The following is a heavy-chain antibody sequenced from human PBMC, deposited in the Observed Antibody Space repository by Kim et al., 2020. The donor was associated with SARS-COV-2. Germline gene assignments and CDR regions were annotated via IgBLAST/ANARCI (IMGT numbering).Heavy chain of an antibody. CDR2: TT. J-gene: IGHJ4*02. V-gene: IGHV3-74*01. CDR3: ARSPSGPEGY. Sequence: TTAYADSGKGRFTVPRANAKNTLYLQMNSLRAEDTAVYFCARSPSGPEGYWGQGTLVTVSS.